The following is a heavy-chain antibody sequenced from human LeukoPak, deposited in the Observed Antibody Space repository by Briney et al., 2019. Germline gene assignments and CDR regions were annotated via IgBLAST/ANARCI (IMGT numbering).Heavy chain of an antibody. J-gene: IGHJ4*02. V-gene: IGHV4-39*07. CDR3: ARYYYDSSAYYGHFDY. CDR1: GGSLSSSSYY. Sequence: PSETLSLTCTVSGGSLSSSSYYWGWIRQPPGKGLEWIGSIYYSGSTYYNPSLKSRVTISVDTSKNQFSLKLSSVTAADTAVYYCARYYYDSSAYYGHFDYWGQGTLVTVSS. D-gene: IGHD3-22*01. CDR2: IYYSGST.